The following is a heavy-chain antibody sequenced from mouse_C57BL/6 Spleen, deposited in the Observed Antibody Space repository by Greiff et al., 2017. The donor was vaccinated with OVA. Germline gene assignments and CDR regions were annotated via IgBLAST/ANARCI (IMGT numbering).Heavy chain of an antibody. Sequence: QVQLQQSGAELMKPGASVKLSCKATGYTFTGYWIEWVKQRPGHGLEWIGEIFPGSGSTNDNEKFKGKATFTADTSSNTAYMQLSSLKTEDSAIYYCARRYPVARYFDVWGTGTTVTVSS. J-gene: IGHJ1*03. CDR2: IFPGSGST. CDR3: ARRYPVARYFDV. V-gene: IGHV1-9*01. CDR1: GYTFTGYW. D-gene: IGHD2-14*01.